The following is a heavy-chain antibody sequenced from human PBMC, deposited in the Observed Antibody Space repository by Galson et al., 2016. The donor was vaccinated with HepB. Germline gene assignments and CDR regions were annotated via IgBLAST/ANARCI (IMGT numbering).Heavy chain of an antibody. CDR2: ITYSGST. CDR1: GDSISSHY. V-gene: IGHV4-59*11. CDR3: AISGGYCSATRCHVQWFDP. Sequence: SETLSLTCTVSGDSISSHYWSWIREPPGKGLEWIGYITYSGSTDYNPSLKSRATISVDTSKNQFSLKLNSVTAADTAIYYCAISGGYCSATRCHVQWFDPWGQGTLVTVSS. D-gene: IGHD2-2*01. J-gene: IGHJ5*02.